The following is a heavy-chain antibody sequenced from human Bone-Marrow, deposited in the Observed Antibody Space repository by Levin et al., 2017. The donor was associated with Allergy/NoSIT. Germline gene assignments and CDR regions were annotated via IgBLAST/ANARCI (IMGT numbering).Heavy chain of an antibody. D-gene: IGHD6-6*01. CDR2: IIPIFGTA. Sequence: KISCKASGGTFSSYAISWVRQAPGQGLEWMGGIIPIFGTANYAQKFQGRVTITADESTSTAYMELSSLRSEDTAVYYCARGGVGSSSLKYWGQGTLVTVSS. CDR3: ARGGVGSSSLKY. V-gene: IGHV1-69*01. J-gene: IGHJ4*02. CDR1: GGTFSSYA.